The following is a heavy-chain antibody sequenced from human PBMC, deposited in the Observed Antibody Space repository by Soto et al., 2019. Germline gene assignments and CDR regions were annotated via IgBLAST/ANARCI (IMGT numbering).Heavy chain of an antibody. CDR3: ARDRYNYDSSGYYNAFDI. CDR2: ISSDATNK. D-gene: IGHD3-22*01. Sequence: PGGSLRLSCAVSGFSFSLYPLHWVRQAPGKGLEWVAVISSDATNKDYADSVKGRITISRDNSKNTVYLQMNSLRPEDTAVYYCARDRYNYDSSGYYNAFDIWGRGTMVTVSS. CDR1: GFSFSLYP. V-gene: IGHV3-30-3*01. J-gene: IGHJ3*02.